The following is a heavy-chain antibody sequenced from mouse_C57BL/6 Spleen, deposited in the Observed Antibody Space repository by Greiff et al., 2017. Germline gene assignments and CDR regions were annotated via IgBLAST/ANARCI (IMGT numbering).Heavy chain of an antibody. Sequence: QVQLQQSGAELVRPGTSVTVSCKASGYAFTNYLIEWVKQRPGQGLEWIGVINPGSGGTNYNEKFKGKATLTADKSSSTAYMQLSSLTSEDSAVYFCARSPNYYGSSYYFDYWGQGTTLTVSS. CDR1: GYAFTNYL. D-gene: IGHD1-1*01. J-gene: IGHJ2*01. V-gene: IGHV1-54*01. CDR2: INPGSGGT. CDR3: ARSPNYYGSSYYFDY.